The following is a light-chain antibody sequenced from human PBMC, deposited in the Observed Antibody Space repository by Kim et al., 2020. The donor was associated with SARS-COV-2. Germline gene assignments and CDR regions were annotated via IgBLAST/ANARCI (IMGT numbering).Light chain of an antibody. J-gene: IGKJ5*01. V-gene: IGKV3-20*01. CDR2: AAS. Sequence: LSPGDRATFSCRASQSIWNAYLAWYQQKPGQAPQLLIYAASNRATGIPDRFSGSGSGTDFTHTISRLGPEDFAVYFCQFYGSPITFGRGTRLEIK. CDR3: QFYGSPIT. CDR1: QSIWNAY.